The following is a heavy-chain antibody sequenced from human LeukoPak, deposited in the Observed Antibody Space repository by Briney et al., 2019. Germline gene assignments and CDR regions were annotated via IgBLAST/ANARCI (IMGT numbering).Heavy chain of an antibody. Sequence: GGSLRLSCAASGFTFSSYAMSWVRQAPGKGLEWVSAISGSGGNTYYADSVKDRFTISRDNSKNTLYLQMNSLRAEDTAVYYCARAHDIVVVPAREKPGYFDLWGRGTLVTVSS. V-gene: IGHV3-23*01. J-gene: IGHJ2*01. CDR1: GFTFSSYA. CDR3: ARAHDIVVVPAREKPGYFDL. CDR2: ISGSGGNT. D-gene: IGHD2-2*01.